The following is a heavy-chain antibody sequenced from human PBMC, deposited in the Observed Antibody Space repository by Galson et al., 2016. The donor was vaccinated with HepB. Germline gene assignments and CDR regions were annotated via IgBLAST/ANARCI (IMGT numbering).Heavy chain of an antibody. CDR1: GYTLTSYV. CDR3: ARSPSMSGYGYYDY. CDR2: ISAYNGNT. D-gene: IGHD2/OR15-2a*01. J-gene: IGHJ4*02. V-gene: IGHV1-18*01. Sequence: SGYTLTSYVISWVRQAPGQGLEWMGWISAYNGNTKYAQKLQGRVTMTTDTSTSTAYMELGSLRSDDTAVYYCARSPSMSGYGYYDYWGQGTLVTVSS.